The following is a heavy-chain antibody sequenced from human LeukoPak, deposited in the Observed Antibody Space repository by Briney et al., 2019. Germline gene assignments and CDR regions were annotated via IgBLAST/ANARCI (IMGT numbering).Heavy chain of an antibody. CDR1: GFTFSSYS. J-gene: IGHJ4*02. Sequence: GGSLRLSCAASGFTFSSYSMNWVRQAPGKGLEWVSYISSSSSTIYYADSVKGRFTISRDNAKNSLYLQMNSLRAEDTAVYYCASPLLMERRDYWGQGTLVTVSS. CDR2: ISSSSSTI. D-gene: IGHD1-1*01. V-gene: IGHV3-48*01. CDR3: ASPLLMERRDY.